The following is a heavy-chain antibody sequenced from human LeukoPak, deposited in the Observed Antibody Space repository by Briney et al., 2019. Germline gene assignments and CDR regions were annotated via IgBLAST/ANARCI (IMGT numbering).Heavy chain of an antibody. D-gene: IGHD3-10*01. V-gene: IGHV3-NL1*01. CDR1: GFTFNTYG. J-gene: IGHJ4*02. CDR3: AKESGDRRNYFDY. Sequence: GGSLRLSCAASGFTFNTYGMGWDRQAPGKGLEWVSGINDNAGTSTWYADSVKGRFIISRDNSKNTVYLQMNSLRAEDTAVYCCAKESGDRRNYFDYWGQGTLVTVSS. CDR2: INDNAGTST.